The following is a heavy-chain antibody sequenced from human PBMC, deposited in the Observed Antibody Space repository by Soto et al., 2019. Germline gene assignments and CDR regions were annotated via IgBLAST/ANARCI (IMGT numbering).Heavy chain of an antibody. J-gene: IGHJ4*02. CDR3: FIFAVRYTRRYIDY. D-gene: IGHD3-10*01. V-gene: IGHV4-30-2*01. Sequence: SETLSLTCAVSGGSISSGGYSWSWIRQPPGKGLEWIGYIYHSGSTYYNPSLKSRVTISVDRSKNQFSLKLSSVTAADTAVYYCFIFAVRYTRRYIDYWGQAILVT. CDR2: IYHSGST. CDR1: GGSISSGGYS.